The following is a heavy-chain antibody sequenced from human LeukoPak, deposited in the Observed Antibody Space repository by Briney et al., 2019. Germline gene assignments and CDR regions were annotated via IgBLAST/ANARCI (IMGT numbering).Heavy chain of an antibody. D-gene: IGHD5-18*01. CDR1: GFTFSSYA. CDR3: AKDGIGYSYGWAIIDY. J-gene: IGHJ4*02. CDR2: VGGSGGST. V-gene: IGHV3-23*01. Sequence: GGSLRLSCAASGFTFSSYAMSWVRQAPGKGLEWVSAVGGSGGSTYYADSVKGRFTISRDNSKNTLYLQMNSLRAEDTAVYYCAKDGIGYSYGWAIIDYWGQGTLVTVSS.